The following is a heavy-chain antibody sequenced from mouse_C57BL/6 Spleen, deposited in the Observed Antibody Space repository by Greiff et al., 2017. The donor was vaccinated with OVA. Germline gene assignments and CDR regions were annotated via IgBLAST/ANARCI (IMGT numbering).Heavy chain of an antibody. D-gene: IGHD6-1*01. J-gene: IGHJ3*01. CDR1: GYSFTDYN. V-gene: IGHV1-39*01. CDR3: ARSAGLRCAD. CDR2: INPNYGTT. Sequence: EVQLQQSGPELVKPGASVKISCKASGYSFTDYNMNWVKQSNGKSLEWIGVINPNYGTTSYNQQFQGTATLTVDPSSSTAYMQLNSLTAEDSAVYYGARSAGLRCADWGQGTLVTVSA.